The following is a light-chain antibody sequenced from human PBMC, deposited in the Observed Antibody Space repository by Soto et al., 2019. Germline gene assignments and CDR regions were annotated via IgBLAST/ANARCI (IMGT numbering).Light chain of an antibody. V-gene: IGKV3-15*01. Sequence: EIVLTQSPGTLSVSPGDRVTLSCRASQSISINLAWYQQKPGQAPRLLIYGASTRATGFPARFSGSGSGTEFTLTISSLQSEDFAVYFCQQYKNWPSYTFGQGTKVDIK. CDR1: QSISIN. CDR3: QQYKNWPSYT. CDR2: GAS. J-gene: IGKJ2*01.